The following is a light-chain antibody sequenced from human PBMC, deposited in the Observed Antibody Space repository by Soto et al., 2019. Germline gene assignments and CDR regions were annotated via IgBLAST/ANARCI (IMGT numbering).Light chain of an antibody. CDR1: GNDVGGYNY. V-gene: IGLV2-14*01. CDR2: EVS. CDR3: SSYTSSTSLDV. J-gene: IGLJ1*01. Sequence: QSVLSQPASVSGSPDQSITISCPGTGNDVGGYNYVSWYQQHPGKAPKLMIYEVSNRPSGVSIRFSGSKSGNTASLTISGLQAEDEADYYCSSYTSSTSLDVFGTGTKVTVL.